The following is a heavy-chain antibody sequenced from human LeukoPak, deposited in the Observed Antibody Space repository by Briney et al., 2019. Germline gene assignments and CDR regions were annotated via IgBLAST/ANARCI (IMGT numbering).Heavy chain of an antibody. V-gene: IGHV3-48*01. Sequence: GGSLRLSCAASGFTFSDYSMNWVRQAPGRGLEWLSYISGSGSAVYYADSVKGRFTISRDNARNSVSLQMDSLRPEDTAVYYCTNFKPPAPDALDIWGQGTVVTVSS. J-gene: IGHJ3*02. CDR1: GFTFSDYS. CDR2: ISGSGSAV. CDR3: TNFKPPAPDALDI. D-gene: IGHD1-14*01.